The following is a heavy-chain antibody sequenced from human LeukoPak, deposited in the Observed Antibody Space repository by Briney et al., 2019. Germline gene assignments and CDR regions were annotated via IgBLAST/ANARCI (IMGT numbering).Heavy chain of an antibody. CDR2: FSTSGSTI. CDR1: GFTFSDYY. D-gene: IGHD3-22*01. Sequence: GGSLRLSCAASGFTFSDYYMSWIRQTPWKGLEWVSYFSTSGSTIYYADSVKGRFTISRDNAKNSLYLQMNSLRAEDTAVYYCARDMGAYYYDSSGHYQLDYCGQGTLVTVSS. V-gene: IGHV3-11*04. CDR3: ARDMGAYYYDSSGHYQLDY. J-gene: IGHJ4*02.